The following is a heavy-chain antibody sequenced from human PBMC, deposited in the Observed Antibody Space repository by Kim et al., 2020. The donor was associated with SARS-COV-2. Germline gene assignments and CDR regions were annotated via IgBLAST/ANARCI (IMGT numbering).Heavy chain of an antibody. D-gene: IGHD3-9*01. V-gene: IGHV4-34*01. CDR1: GGSFSGYY. J-gene: IGHJ5*02. CDR3: ARGRREGFDWSHLNWFDP. Sequence: SETLSLTCAVYGGSFSGYYWSWIRQPPGKGLEWIGEINHSGSTNYNPSLKSRVTISVDTSKNQFSLKLSSVTAADTAVYYCARGRREGFDWSHLNWFDPWGQGTLVTVSS. CDR2: INHSGST.